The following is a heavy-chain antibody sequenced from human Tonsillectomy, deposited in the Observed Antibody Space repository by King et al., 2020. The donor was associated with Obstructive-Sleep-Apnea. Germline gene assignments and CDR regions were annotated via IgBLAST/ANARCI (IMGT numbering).Heavy chain of an antibody. Sequence: EVQLVESGGGLVQPGGFLRLSCAASGFTFSSYAMSWVRQAPGKGLEWVSAISGSGGFTYYVDSVKGQFTISRDNSKNTLYLQMNSLRAEDTAVYYCAKGGYCSGGSCYGDAFDIWGQGTMVTVSS. D-gene: IGHD2-15*01. CDR1: GFTFSSYA. J-gene: IGHJ3*02. V-gene: IGHV3-23*04. CDR3: AKGGYCSGGSCYGDAFDI. CDR2: ISGSGGFT.